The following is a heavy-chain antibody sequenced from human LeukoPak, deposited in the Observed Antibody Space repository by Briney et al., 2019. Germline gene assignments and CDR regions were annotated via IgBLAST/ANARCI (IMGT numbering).Heavy chain of an antibody. CDR2: IKADGSSA. Sequence: PGGSLRLSCAASGITFGGHWMHWVREAPGKGPVWVSRIKADGSSATYADSVKGRFTLSRDNAKNTLYLQMNSLRVEDTAVYYCARSDWFDPWGQGTLVTVSS. CDR1: GITFGGHW. V-gene: IGHV3-74*01. CDR3: ARSDWFDP. J-gene: IGHJ5*02.